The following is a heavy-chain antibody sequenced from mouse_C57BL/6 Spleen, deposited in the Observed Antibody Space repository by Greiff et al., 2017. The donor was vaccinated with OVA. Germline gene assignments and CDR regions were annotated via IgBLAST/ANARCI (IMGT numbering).Heavy chain of an antibody. CDR3: ANGGYYVGFAY. CDR1: GYTFTDYN. CDR2: INPNNGGT. Sequence: VQLKQSGPELVKPGASVKMSCKASGYTFTDYNMHWVKQSHGKSLEWIGYINPNNGGTSYNQKFKGKATLTVNKSSSTAYMELSSLTSEDAAVYYYANGGYYVGFAYWGQGTLVTVSA. J-gene: IGHJ3*01. D-gene: IGHD2-3*01. V-gene: IGHV1-22*01.